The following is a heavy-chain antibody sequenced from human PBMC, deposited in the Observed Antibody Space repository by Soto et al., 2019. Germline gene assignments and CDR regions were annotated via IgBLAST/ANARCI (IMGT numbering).Heavy chain of an antibody. CDR3: ASPQPSGVY. D-gene: IGHD5-12*01. J-gene: IGHJ4*02. Sequence: GGSLRLSCAASGFTFSSYSMNWVRQAPGKGLEWVSYISSSSSTIYYADSVKGRFTISRDNAKNSLYLQMNSLRAEDTAVYYCASPQPSGVYWGQGTLVTVS. CDR1: GFTFSSYS. V-gene: IGHV3-48*01. CDR2: ISSSSSTI.